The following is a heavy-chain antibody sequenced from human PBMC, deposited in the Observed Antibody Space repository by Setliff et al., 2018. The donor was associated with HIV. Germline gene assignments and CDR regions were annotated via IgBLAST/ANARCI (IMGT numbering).Heavy chain of an antibody. CDR2: IFFSGSA. CDR1: DDSISRSDYY. D-gene: IGHD6-13*01. CDR3: ASSQQQLNPPDS. V-gene: IGHV4-39*07. J-gene: IGHJ5*01. Sequence: SETLSLTCTVSDDSISRSDYYWGWLRQPPGKGLEWIGSIFFSGSAYYNPSLQSRVTISVDTSKDQFSLKLSSVTAADTAVYYCASSQQQLNPPDSWGQGTLVTVSS.